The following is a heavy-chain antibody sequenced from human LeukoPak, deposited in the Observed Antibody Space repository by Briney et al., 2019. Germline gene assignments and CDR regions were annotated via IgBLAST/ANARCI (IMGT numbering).Heavy chain of an antibody. Sequence: GGSLRLSCAASGFTFSAYGMQWVRQAPGKGLEWVAFVRYDGNDKYYADSVKGRFTIPRDNSKNTVYLQMNSLRAEDTAVYYCAKAGSGWYAPYWGQGTLVTVSS. V-gene: IGHV3-30*02. CDR1: GFTFSAYG. CDR3: AKAGSGWYAPY. D-gene: IGHD6-19*01. CDR2: VRYDGNDK. J-gene: IGHJ4*02.